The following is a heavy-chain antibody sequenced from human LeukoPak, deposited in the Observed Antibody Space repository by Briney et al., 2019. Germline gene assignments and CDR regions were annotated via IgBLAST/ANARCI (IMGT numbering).Heavy chain of an antibody. CDR1: GFTVSSSY. Sequence: GGSLRLSCAASGFTVSSSYMRWVRQAPGKGLAWVSVIYSGGSTYYTDSVKGRFTISRDNSKNTLYLQMNSLRAEDTAVYYCARGPDRFDYWGQGTLVTVSS. V-gene: IGHV3-66*01. CDR2: IYSGGST. CDR3: ARGPDRFDY. J-gene: IGHJ4*02. D-gene: IGHD3-16*02.